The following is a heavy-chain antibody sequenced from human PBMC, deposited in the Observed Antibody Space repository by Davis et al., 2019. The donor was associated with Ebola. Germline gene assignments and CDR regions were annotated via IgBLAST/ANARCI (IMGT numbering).Heavy chain of an antibody. CDR3: ARGGEWELSYYFDY. V-gene: IGHV1-8*01. CDR1: GYTFTSYD. D-gene: IGHD1-26*01. CDR2: MNPNSRNT. Sequence: AASVKVSCKASGYTFTSYDVRWVRRATGQGLEWMGWMNPNSRNTGYAQKFQGRLTMTRDTSISTAYMELSGLRPEDTAVYYCARGGEWELSYYFDYWGQGTLVTVSS. J-gene: IGHJ4*02.